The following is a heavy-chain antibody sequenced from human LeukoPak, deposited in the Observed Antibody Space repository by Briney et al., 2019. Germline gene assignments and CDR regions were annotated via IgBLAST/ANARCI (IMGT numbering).Heavy chain of an antibody. J-gene: IGHJ6*03. CDR2: ISSSGSTI. CDR3: ARDLGYSSSWYGGYYYYYMDV. Sequence: KPGGSLRLSCAASGFTFSDYYMSWIRQAPGKGLEWVSYISSSGSTIYYADSVKGRFTISRDNAKNSLYLQMNSLRAEDTAVYYCARDLGYSSSWYGGYYYYYMDVWGKGTTVTVSS. D-gene: IGHD6-13*01. V-gene: IGHV3-11*04. CDR1: GFTFSDYY.